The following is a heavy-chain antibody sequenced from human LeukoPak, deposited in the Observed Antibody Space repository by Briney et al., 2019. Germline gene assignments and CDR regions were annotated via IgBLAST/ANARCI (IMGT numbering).Heavy chain of an antibody. CDR1: GFTFSSYG. CDR3: ARGNLETYYDILTGYYIRSYFDY. J-gene: IGHJ4*02. CDR2: IWYDGSNK. D-gene: IGHD3-9*01. V-gene: IGHV3-33*01. Sequence: GGSLRLSCAASGFTFSSYGMHWVRQAPGKGLEWVAAIWYDGSNKYYADSVKGRFTISRDNSKNTLYLQMNSLRAEDTAVYYCARGNLETYYDILTGYYIRSYFDYWGQGTLVTVSS.